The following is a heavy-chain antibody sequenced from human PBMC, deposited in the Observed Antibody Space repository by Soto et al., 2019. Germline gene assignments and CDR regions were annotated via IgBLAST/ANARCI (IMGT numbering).Heavy chain of an antibody. D-gene: IGHD1-20*01. CDR3: TRDKALNNTAIGMAY. V-gene: IGHV1-69*04. CDR1: GGTFSSYI. J-gene: IGHJ4*02. Sequence: QVQLVQSGAEVKKPGSSVKVSCKVSGGTFSSYIVNWVRQAPGQGLEWMGRIIPFGSITNYEKMYEGRVTFTADKSATTAYMELNSLTSEDTAGYFCTRDKALNNTAIGMAYWGQGTLVTVSS. CDR2: IIPFGSIT.